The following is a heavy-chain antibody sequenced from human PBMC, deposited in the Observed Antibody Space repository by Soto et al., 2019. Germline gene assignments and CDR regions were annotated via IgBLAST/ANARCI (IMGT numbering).Heavy chain of an antibody. Sequence: SETLSLTCAVYGGSFSGYYWSWIRQPPGKGLEWIGEINHSGSTNYNPSLKSRVTISVDTSKNQFSLKLSSVTAADTAVYYCARGYCSSTSCQSVGYMDVWGKGTTVTVSS. D-gene: IGHD2-2*01. V-gene: IGHV4-34*01. J-gene: IGHJ6*03. CDR1: GGSFSGYY. CDR3: ARGYCSSTSCQSVGYMDV. CDR2: INHSGST.